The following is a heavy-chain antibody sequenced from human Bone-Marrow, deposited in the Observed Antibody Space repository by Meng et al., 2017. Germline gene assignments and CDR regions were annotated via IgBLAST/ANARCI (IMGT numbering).Heavy chain of an antibody. CDR2: LNYDGSTR. CDR1: GFTFDDYG. J-gene: IGHJ4*02. Sequence: GGSLRLSCAASGFTFDDYGMSWVRQAPGKGLVWVSRLNYDGSTRNYADSVKGRFTISRDNAKNSLYLQMNSLRAEDTAVYYCARDWDDGDYYFDYWGQGTLVTVSS. V-gene: IGHV3-74*01. CDR3: ARDWDDGDYYFDY. D-gene: IGHD1-26*01.